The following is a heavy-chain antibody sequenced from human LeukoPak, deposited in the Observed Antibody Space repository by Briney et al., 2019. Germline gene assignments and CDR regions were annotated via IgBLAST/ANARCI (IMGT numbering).Heavy chain of an antibody. Sequence: SETLSLTCTVSGGSISSSSYYWGWIRQPPGKGLEWIGSIYYSGSTYYNPSLKSRVTMSVDTSKNQFSLKLSSVTAADTAVYYCARDSGYYDFWSGYYRALTNTNWFDPWGQGTLVTVSS. D-gene: IGHD3-3*01. CDR2: IYYSGST. CDR1: GGSISSSSYY. V-gene: IGHV4-39*07. CDR3: ARDSGYYDFWSGYYRALTNTNWFDP. J-gene: IGHJ5*02.